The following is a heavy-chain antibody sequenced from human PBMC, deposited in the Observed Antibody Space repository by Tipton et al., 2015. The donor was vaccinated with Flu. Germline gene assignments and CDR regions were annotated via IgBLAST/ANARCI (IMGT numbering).Heavy chain of an antibody. Sequence: QSGAEVKKPGESLKISCKGSGYSFISYWIGWVRQMPGKGLEWMGVIYPGDSDTRYSPSFQGQVTISADKSISTAFLQWSSLKASDSAMYYCARHSGYSATWHDAVNVWGQGTMVTVSS. V-gene: IGHV5-51*01. D-gene: IGHD5-12*01. J-gene: IGHJ3*01. CDR1: GYSFISYW. CDR2: IYPGDSDT. CDR3: ARHSGYSATWHDAVNV.